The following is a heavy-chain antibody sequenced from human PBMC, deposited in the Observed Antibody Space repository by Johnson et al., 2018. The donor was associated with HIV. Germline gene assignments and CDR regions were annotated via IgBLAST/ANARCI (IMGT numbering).Heavy chain of an antibody. CDR3: ARDGDSSSGYQPDAFDI. CDR1: GFTFSSYA. J-gene: IGHJ3*02. V-gene: IGHV3-30-3*01. D-gene: IGHD3-22*01. Sequence: QVQLVESGGGVVQPGRSLRLSCAASGFTFSSYAMHWVRQAPGKGLEWVAVISYDGSNKYYADSVKGRFTISRDNSKNTLYLQMNSLRAEDTAVYYCARDGDSSSGYQPDAFDIWGQGTMVTVSS. CDR2: ISYDGSNK.